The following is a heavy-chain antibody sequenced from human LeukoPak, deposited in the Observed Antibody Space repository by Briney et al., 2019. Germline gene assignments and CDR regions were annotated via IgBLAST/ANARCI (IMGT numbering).Heavy chain of an antibody. J-gene: IGHJ4*02. Sequence: ASVTVSCKASGYTFTGYYMHWVRQAPGQGLEWMGWINPNSDGTSYAQKFQGRVTMTRDTSISTAYMELSRLRSDDTAVYYCARADGLLTTAMVTYFDYWGQGTLVTVSS. CDR3: ARADGLLTTAMVTYFDY. D-gene: IGHD5-18*01. CDR1: GYTFTGYY. V-gene: IGHV1-2*02. CDR2: INPNSDGT.